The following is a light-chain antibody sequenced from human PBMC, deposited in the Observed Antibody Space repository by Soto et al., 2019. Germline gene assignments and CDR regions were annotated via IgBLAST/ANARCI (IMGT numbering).Light chain of an antibody. CDR3: LQCGASWT. J-gene: IGKJ1*01. CDR2: GAS. V-gene: IGKV3-20*01. CDR1: QSVSSSY. Sequence: EIVLTQSPGTLSLSPGERATLSCRASQSVSSSYLAWYQQKPGQAPRLLIYGASSRATGIPDRFSGSGSGTDFTLTVSRLEPEDFAVYYCLQCGASWTFGQGTKV.